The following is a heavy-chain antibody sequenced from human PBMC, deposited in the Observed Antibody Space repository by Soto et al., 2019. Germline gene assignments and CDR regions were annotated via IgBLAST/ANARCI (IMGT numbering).Heavy chain of an antibody. CDR2: IYYSGST. Sequence: SETLSLTCTVSGGSISSGGYYWSWIRQHPGKGLEWIGYIYYSGSTYYNPSLKSRVTISVDTSKNQFSLKLSSVTAADTAVYYCARVPTGMAGTWLHDAFDIWGQGTMVTVSS. CDR3: ARVPTGMAGTWLHDAFDI. CDR1: GGSISSGGYY. V-gene: IGHV4-31*03. J-gene: IGHJ3*02. D-gene: IGHD6-19*01.